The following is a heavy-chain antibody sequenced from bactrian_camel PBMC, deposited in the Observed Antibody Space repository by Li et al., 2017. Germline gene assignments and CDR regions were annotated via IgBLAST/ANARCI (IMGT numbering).Heavy chain of an antibody. CDR3: AEDYRRGVCDDGYLGTSRRWDY. V-gene: IGHV3S53*01. CDR2: IDSDGGA. J-gene: IGHJ4*01. D-gene: IGHD7*01. Sequence: VQLVESGGGSVQAGGSLRLSCAGHGYTSDMYCMGWFRQVPTGKKREGVATIDSDGGASYADSVKGRFTISQDNAKNTLYLQMNSLKPEDTAMYYCAEDYRRGVCDDGYLGTSRRWDYWGQGTQVTVS. CDR1: GYTSDMYC.